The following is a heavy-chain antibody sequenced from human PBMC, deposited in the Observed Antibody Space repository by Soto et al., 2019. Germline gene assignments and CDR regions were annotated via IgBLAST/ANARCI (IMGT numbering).Heavy chain of an antibody. J-gene: IGHJ5*02. Sequence: EVQLVQSGAEVKKPGESLKISCKGSGYSFTSYWIGWVRQMPGKGLEWMGIIYPVDSDTRYSPSFQGQVTISADKSISTAYLQWSSLKASDTAMYYCARLRFSGAGYSGYAQDNWFDPWGQGTLVTVSS. V-gene: IGHV5-51*03. CDR1: GYSFTSYW. CDR3: ARLRFSGAGYSGYAQDNWFDP. D-gene: IGHD5-12*01. CDR2: IYPVDSDT.